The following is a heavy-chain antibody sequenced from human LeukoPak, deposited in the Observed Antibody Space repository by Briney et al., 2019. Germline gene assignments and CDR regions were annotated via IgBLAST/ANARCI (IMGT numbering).Heavy chain of an antibody. CDR3: ARDGSFWRGYPYYFDY. CDR1: GFTFSSYC. J-gene: IGHJ4*02. Sequence: PGRSLRLSCAASGFTFSSYCMHWVRQAPGKGREWVAIIWYDGSNKYYADSVKGRFTISTDNYKNTLYQQVNSLRAEDTAVYYCARDGSFWRGYPYYFDYWGQGTLVTVSS. V-gene: IGHV3-33*01. D-gene: IGHD3-3*01. CDR2: IWYDGSNK.